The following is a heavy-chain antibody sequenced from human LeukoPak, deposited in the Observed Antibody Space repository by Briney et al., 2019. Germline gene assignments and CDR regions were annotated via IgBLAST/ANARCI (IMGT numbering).Heavy chain of an antibody. Sequence: NAGGSLRLSCAASGFIFSNNWFSWVRQAPGKGLEWVGHIKSKTYGETTDYAEPVKGGFTISRDDAHDMVYLQLSSLRPEDTAVYYCITITITRGALWGLGTLVTVSS. J-gene: IGHJ4*02. CDR1: GFIFSNNW. CDR2: IKSKTYGETT. CDR3: ITITITRGAL. D-gene: IGHD3-10*01. V-gene: IGHV3-15*01.